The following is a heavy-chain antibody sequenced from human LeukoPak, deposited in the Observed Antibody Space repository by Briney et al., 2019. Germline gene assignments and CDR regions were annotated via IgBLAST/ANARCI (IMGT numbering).Heavy chain of an antibody. Sequence: PGGSLRLSWAASGFTFSSYAMSWVRQAPGKGLEWVSAISGSGGSTYYADSVKGRFTISRDNSKNTLYLQMNSLRAEDTAVYYCAKAEWLRRYYFDYWGQGTLVTVSS. V-gene: IGHV3-23*01. CDR3: AKAEWLRRYYFDY. CDR2: ISGSGGST. J-gene: IGHJ4*02. D-gene: IGHD5-12*01. CDR1: GFTFSSYA.